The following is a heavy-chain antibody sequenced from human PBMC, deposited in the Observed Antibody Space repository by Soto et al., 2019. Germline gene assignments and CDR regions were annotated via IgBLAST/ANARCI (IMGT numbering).Heavy chain of an antibody. CDR3: ARSPEATVTAFDY. D-gene: IGHD4-17*01. CDR2: IYYSGST. J-gene: IGHJ4*02. V-gene: IGHV4-31*03. Sequence: QVQLQESGPGLVKPSQTLSLTCTVSGGSISSGGYYWSWIRQHPGKGLEWIGYIYYSGSTYSNPSLKSRITISVDTSKNQFSLKLSSVTAADTAVYYCARSPEATVTAFDYWGQGTLVTVSS. CDR1: GGSISSGGYY.